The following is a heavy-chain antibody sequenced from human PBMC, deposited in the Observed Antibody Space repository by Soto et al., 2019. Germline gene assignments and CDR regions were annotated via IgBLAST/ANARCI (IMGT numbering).Heavy chain of an antibody. V-gene: IGHV4-4*02. Sequence: SETLSLTGAVSGGSISSSNWWSWVRQPPGKGREWIGEIYHSGSTNYNPSLKSRVTISVDKSKNQFSLKLSSVTAADTAVYYCARMALYYDYVWGSYRNYYGMDVWGQGTTVTVSS. CDR3: ARMALYYDYVWGSYRNYYGMDV. D-gene: IGHD3-16*02. CDR2: IYHSGST. CDR1: GGSISSSNW. J-gene: IGHJ6*02.